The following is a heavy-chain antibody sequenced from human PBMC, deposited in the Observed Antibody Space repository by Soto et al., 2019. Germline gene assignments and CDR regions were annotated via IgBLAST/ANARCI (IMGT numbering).Heavy chain of an antibody. V-gene: IGHV4-59*01. Sequence: PSETLSLTCTVSGGSISSYYWSWIRQPPGKGLEWIGYIYYSGSTNYNPSLKSRVTISVDTSKSQFSLKLSSVTAADTAVYYCARGGSKYGMDVWGQGTTVTVSS. D-gene: IGHD2-2*01. J-gene: IGHJ6*02. CDR3: ARGGSKYGMDV. CDR2: IYYSGST. CDR1: GGSISSYY.